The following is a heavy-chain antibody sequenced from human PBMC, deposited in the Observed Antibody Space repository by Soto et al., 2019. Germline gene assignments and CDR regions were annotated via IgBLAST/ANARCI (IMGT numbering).Heavy chain of an antibody. D-gene: IGHD7-27*01. J-gene: IGHJ4*02. CDR1: GFTVSSYY. CDR2: IYIGGTT. CDR3: ARREYDTGDFDY. V-gene: IGHV3-53*01. Sequence: PGGSLRLSCAASGFTVSSYYMSCVRQAPGKGLEYVTVIYIGGTTHYADSVRGRFTISRDNSRNTVSLHMNRLRVEDTAVYYCARREYDTGDFDYWGQGTLVTVSS.